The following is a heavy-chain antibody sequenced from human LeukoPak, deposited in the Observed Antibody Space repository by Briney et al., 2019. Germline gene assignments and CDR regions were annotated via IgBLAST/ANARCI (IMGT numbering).Heavy chain of an antibody. V-gene: IGHV3-48*03. D-gene: IGHD3-10*01. CDR3: ARVEARYPSGSYPY. CDR2: ISASGNTR. Sequence: GGSLRLSCAASGFTFSSYEMNWVPQAPGKGLEWLSYISASGNTRYYADSVKGRFTISRDNAKNSLSLQMNSLRAEDTALYYCARVEARYPSGSYPYWGQGTLVAVSS. CDR1: GFTFSSYE. J-gene: IGHJ4*02.